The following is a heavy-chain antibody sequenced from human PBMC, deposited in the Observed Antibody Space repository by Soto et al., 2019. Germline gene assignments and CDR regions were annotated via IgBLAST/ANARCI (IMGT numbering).Heavy chain of an antibody. CDR2: IYYRGST. CDR3: ARDQGGSVSKRALGGFDI. J-gene: IGHJ3*02. CDR1: AGSISSYY. D-gene: IGHD3-10*01. V-gene: IGHV4-59*01. Sequence: PSETLSLTCTVSAGSISSYYWSWIRQPPGKGLEWIGYIYYRGSTNYNPSLKSRVTISVDTSKNQFSLKLSSVTAADTAVYYCARDQGGSVSKRALGGFDIWGQGTMVT.